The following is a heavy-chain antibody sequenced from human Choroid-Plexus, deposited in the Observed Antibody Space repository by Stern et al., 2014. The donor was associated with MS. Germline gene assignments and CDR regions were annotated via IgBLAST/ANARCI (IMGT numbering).Heavy chain of an antibody. CDR3: AKDRQYLTYFFDH. CDR1: GFTFGSCA. D-gene: IGHD2/OR15-2a*01. Sequence: QVQLGQSGGGVVQPGRPLRLSCVASGFTFGSCAMHWVRQAPGKGLEWVPGVSYDGSNKYYADSVKGRFTISRDNSHNTLYMQMSSLRPEDTAVYYCAKDRQYLTYFFDHWGQGSLVTVSS. V-gene: IGHV3-30*18. CDR2: VSYDGSNK. J-gene: IGHJ5*02.